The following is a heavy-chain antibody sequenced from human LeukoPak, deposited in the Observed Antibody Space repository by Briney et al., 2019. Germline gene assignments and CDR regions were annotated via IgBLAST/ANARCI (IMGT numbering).Heavy chain of an antibody. D-gene: IGHD1-26*01. CDR1: GYSISSGYY. J-gene: IGHJ4*02. Sequence: SETLSLTCTVSGYSISSGYYWGWIRQPPGKGLEWIGSIYHSGSTNYNPSLKSRVTISVDTSKNQFSLKLSSVTAADTAVYYCARGAEGALVRLFDYWGQGTLVTVSS. V-gene: IGHV4-38-2*02. CDR2: IYHSGST. CDR3: ARGAEGALVRLFDY.